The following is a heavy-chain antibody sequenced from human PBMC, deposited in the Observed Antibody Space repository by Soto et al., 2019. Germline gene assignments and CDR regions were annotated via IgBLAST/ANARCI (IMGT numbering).Heavy chain of an antibody. J-gene: IGHJ4*01. CDR3: AKASDYYYDSSAYSY. V-gene: IGHV3-23*01. D-gene: IGHD3-22*01. CDR1: GFTFSSYA. CDR2: ISGNGENT. Sequence: GGSLRLSCVASGFTFSSYAMNWVRQAPGKGLEWVSTISGNGENTYYSDSLEGRFTISRANSKNTLFLQMNSLRAEDTAVYYCAKASDYYYDSSAYSYWGQGTLVTVSS.